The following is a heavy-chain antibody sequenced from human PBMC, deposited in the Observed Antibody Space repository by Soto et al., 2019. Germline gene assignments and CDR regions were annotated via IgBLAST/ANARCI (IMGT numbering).Heavy chain of an antibody. CDR1: GGTFSRYA. V-gene: IGHV1-69*06. CDR3: ARPRHLGYCTNGVCYMVKENYYYGMDV. Sequence: SVKVSCKPSGGTFSRYAISWVRQAPGQGLEWMGGIIPIFGTANYAQKFQGRVTIPADKSTSTAYMELSSLRSQDTAVYYCARPRHLGYCTNGVCYMVKENYYYGMDVWGQGTTVTVSS. CDR2: IIPIFGTA. J-gene: IGHJ6*02. D-gene: IGHD2-8*01.